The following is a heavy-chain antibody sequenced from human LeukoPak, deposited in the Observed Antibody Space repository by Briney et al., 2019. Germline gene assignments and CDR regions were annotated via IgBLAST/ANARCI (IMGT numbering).Heavy chain of an antibody. D-gene: IGHD1-1*01. CDR2: INHSGST. CDR3: ARDMEVFGWFDP. V-gene: IGHV4-34*09. Sequence: PSETLSLTCAVYGGSFSGYYWSWIRQPPGKGLEWIGEINHSGSTNYNPSLKSRVTISVDTSKNQFSLKLSSVTAADTAVYYCARDMEVFGWFDPWGQGTLVTVSS. CDR1: GGSFSGYY. J-gene: IGHJ5*02.